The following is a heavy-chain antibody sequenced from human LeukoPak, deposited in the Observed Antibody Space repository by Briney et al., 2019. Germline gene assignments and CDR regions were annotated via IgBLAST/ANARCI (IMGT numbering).Heavy chain of an antibody. CDR3: ARGVWSVTMVRGYRFDP. Sequence: SETLSLTCTVSGGSISSYYWSWIRQPPGKGLEWIGYIYYSGSTNYNPSLKSRVTISVDTSKNQFSLKLSSVTAADTAVYYCARGVWSVTMVRGYRFDPWGQGTLVTVSS. D-gene: IGHD3-10*01. CDR1: GGSISSYY. CDR2: IYYSGST. J-gene: IGHJ5*02. V-gene: IGHV4-59*01.